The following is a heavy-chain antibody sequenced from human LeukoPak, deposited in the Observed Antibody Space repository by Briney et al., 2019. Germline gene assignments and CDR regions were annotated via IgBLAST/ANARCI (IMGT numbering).Heavy chain of an antibody. Sequence: PGGSLRLSCAASGFTFSSYAMSWVRQAPGKGLEWVSSISSSSNYIYYADSVKGRFTISRDNAKNSLYLQMNSLRAEDTAVYYCAIGSVTGRQRAPPKEWFDPWAREPRSPSPQ. CDR3: AIGSVTGRQRAPPKEWFDP. V-gene: IGHV3-21*01. CDR1: GFTFSSYA. CDR2: ISSSSNYI. D-gene: IGHD6-6*01. J-gene: IGHJ5*02.